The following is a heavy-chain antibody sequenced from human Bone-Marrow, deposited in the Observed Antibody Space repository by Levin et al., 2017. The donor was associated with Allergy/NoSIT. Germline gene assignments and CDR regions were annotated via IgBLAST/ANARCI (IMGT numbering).Heavy chain of an antibody. CDR2: ISFSGDT. CDR3: ATFGEGSTYYYDIRGPKSPYHYYGLDV. Sequence: PSETLSLTCTVSDGSISGYYWSWIRQPPGKALEWIGYISFSGDTDYNPSLTSRVTMSVDTSKNQFSLTLTAVTVADTAVYYCATFGEGSTYYYDIRGPKSPYHYYGLDVWGQGTTVTVS. J-gene: IGHJ6*02. D-gene: IGHD3-22*01. CDR1: DGSISGYY. V-gene: IGHV4-59*08.